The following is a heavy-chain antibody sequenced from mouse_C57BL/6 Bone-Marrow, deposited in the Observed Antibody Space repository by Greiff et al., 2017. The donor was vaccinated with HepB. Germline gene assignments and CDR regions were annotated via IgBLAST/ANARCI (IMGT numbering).Heavy chain of an antibody. V-gene: IGHV5-9*01. J-gene: IGHJ4*01. D-gene: IGHD2-4*01. CDR1: GFTFSSYT. CDR2: ISGCGGNT. Sequence: EVMLVESGGGLVKPGGSLKLSCAASGFTFSSYTMSWVRQTPEKRLEWVATISGCGGNTYYPDSVKGRFTISRDNAKNTLYLQMSSLRSEDTALYYCARTSYDYDVGYYAMDYWGQGTSVTVSS. CDR3: ARTSYDYDVGYYAMDY.